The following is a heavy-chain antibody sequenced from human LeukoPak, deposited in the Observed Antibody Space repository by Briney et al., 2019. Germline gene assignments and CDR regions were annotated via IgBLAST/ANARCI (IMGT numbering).Heavy chain of an antibody. CDR2: IYSSGST. Sequence: SETLSLTCTVSSGSISSYYWSWIRQPPGKGLEWIGCIYSSGSTNYNPSLKSRVTISVDTSKNQFSLKLSSVTAADTAVYYCARPWHDSSIVGFDPWGQGTLVTVSS. CDR1: SGSISSYY. D-gene: IGHD4-11*01. V-gene: IGHV4-59*01. J-gene: IGHJ5*02. CDR3: ARPWHDSSIVGFDP.